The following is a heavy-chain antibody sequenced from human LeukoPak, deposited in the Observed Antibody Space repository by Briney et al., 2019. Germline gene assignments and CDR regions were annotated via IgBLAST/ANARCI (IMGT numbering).Heavy chain of an antibody. CDR1: GFTFSDSA. CDR2: MDKETNLYAT. V-gene: IGHV3-73*01. Sequence: GESLKLSCVASGFTFSDSAIHWVRQSSGKGLEWIGHMDKETNLYATALAASVKGRFTVSRDDSKNTAYLHMNSLKTEDTALCYCTRDSGTYNWFDRWGQGTLVTVSS. CDR3: TRDSGTYNWFDR. D-gene: IGHD1-26*01. J-gene: IGHJ5*02.